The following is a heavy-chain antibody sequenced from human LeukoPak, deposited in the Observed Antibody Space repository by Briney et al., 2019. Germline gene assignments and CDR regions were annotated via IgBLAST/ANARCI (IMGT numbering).Heavy chain of an antibody. V-gene: IGHV3-13*01. CDR1: GFNFIDYD. Sequence: GGSLRLSCVASGFNFIDYDMHWFRQVIGKGLEWVSAIGIRGDTHYSGSVKGRFTISRENAESSLYLQMNSLRAEDTAVYYCARGGIQVYGIDEFDYWGQGTLVTVSS. J-gene: IGHJ4*02. CDR3: ARGGIQVYGIDEFDY. CDR2: IGIRGDT. D-gene: IGHD2-8*01.